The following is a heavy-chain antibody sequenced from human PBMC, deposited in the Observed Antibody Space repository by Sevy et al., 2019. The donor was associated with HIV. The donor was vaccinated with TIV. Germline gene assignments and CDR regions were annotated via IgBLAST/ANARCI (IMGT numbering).Heavy chain of an antibody. D-gene: IGHD5-18*01. CDR3: ARGRYSYGYWGEFDY. CDR2: IYYSGGT. CDR1: GDSISTYY. Sequence: SETLSLTCTVSGDSISTYYWNWIRQTPRKRLEWIGYIYYSGGTNYNPSLKSRVTISVDTSKNQFSLKLSSVTAADTAVYYCARGRYSYGYWGEFDYWGQGTLVTVSS. V-gene: IGHV4-59*01. J-gene: IGHJ4*02.